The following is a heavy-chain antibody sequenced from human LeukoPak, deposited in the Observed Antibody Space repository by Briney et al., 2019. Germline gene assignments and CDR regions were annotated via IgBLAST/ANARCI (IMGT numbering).Heavy chain of an antibody. CDR2: IKQDGSEK. CDR1: GFTFGSYW. J-gene: IGHJ5*02. CDR3: ARDCSSTNCYRGGFDP. V-gene: IGHV3-7*01. Sequence: QPGGSLRLSCAASGFTFGSYWMSWVRQAPGKGLEWVANIKQDGSEKYYVDSVKGRFTISRDNGKNSLYLQINSLRAEDTAVYYCARDCSSTNCYRGGFDPWGQGTLVTVSS. D-gene: IGHD2-2*01.